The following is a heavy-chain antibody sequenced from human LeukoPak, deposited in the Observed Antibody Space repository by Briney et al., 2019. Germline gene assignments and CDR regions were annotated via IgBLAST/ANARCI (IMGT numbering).Heavy chain of an antibody. CDR2: ISVSGGNT. J-gene: IGHJ5*01. V-gene: IGHV3-23*01. D-gene: IGHD6-19*01. CDR1: GFTFSSYA. CDR3: AKVAVHSSGWYGFDS. Sequence: PGGSLRLSCVASGFTFSSYAMTWVRQAPGKGLEWVSVISVSGGNTYYADSVKGRFTISRDNSKKTLYLQMNSMRVEDTAVYYCAKVAVHSSGWYGFDSWGQGTLVTVSS.